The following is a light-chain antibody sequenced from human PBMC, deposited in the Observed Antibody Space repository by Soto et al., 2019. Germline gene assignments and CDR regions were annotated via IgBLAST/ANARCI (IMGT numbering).Light chain of an antibody. CDR2: AAC. V-gene: IGKV1-39*01. CDR3: QQSYSTLSIT. Sequence: DIQMTQSPSSLSASVGDRVTITCRASESISRHLNWYQQKPGKAPNLLIYAACSLQNGVPSRFSGSGSGTDFTLTISNLQPEDFATYYCQQSYSTLSITFGQGTRLEIK. J-gene: IGKJ5*01. CDR1: ESISRH.